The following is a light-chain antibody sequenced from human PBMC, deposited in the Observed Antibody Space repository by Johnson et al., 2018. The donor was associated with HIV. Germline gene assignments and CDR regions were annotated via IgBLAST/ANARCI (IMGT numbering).Light chain of an antibody. CDR2: ENN. J-gene: IGLJ1*01. CDR1: SSDMGNYA. Sequence: QSVLTQPPSVSAAPGQKVTISCSGSSSDMGNYAVSWYQQLPGTAPKLLIYENNKRPSGIPDRFSGSKSGTSATLGITGLQTGDEADYYCGTWDPSLSAGEVFGTGTKVTVL. CDR3: GTWDPSLSAGEV. V-gene: IGLV1-51*02.